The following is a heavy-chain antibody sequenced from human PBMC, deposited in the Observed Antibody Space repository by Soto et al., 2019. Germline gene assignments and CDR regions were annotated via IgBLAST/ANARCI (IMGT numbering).Heavy chain of an antibody. CDR3: AAYSGSGSYYKTDAFDI. J-gene: IGHJ3*02. CDR1: GFTFTSSS. D-gene: IGHD3-10*01. CDR2: IVVGSGNT. V-gene: IGHV1-58*02. Sequence: ASVEVCCKASGFTFTSSSMQWVRQARGQRLEWIGWIVVGSGNTNYAQKFQERVTITRDMSTSTAYMELSSLRSEDTAVYYCAAYSGSGSYYKTDAFDIWGQGTMVTVS.